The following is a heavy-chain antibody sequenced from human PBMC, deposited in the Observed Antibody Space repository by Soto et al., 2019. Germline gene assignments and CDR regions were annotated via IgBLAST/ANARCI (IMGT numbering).Heavy chain of an antibody. CDR2: INAGNGNT. CDR1: GYTFTSYA. J-gene: IGHJ4*02. D-gene: IGHD3-22*01. Sequence: ASVKVSCKASGYTFTSYAMHWVRQAPGQRLEWMGRINAGNGNTKYSQKFQGRVTITRDTSASTAYMELSSLSSEDTAVYYCARGLDYYDSSGPGSDWGQGTLVTVSS. CDR3: ARGLDYYDSSGPGSD. V-gene: IGHV1-3*01.